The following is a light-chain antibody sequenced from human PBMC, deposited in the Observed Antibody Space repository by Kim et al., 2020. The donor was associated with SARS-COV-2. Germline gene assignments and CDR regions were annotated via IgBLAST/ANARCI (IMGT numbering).Light chain of an antibody. CDR1: QSVSSN. CDR3: QQYNDWWT. CDR2: GAS. Sequence: AVSPGERATLPCRASQSVSSNLAWYQQKPGQAPRLLIYGASTRATDIPARFSGSGSGTEFTLTIDSLQSEDFAVYYCQQYNDWWTFGQGTKVDIK. V-gene: IGKV3-15*01. J-gene: IGKJ1*01.